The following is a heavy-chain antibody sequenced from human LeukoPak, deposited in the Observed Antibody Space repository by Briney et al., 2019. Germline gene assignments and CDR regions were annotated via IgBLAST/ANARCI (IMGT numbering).Heavy chain of an antibody. D-gene: IGHD4-17*01. J-gene: IGHJ4*02. CDR3: AREFRWDGDYPGY. Sequence: ASVKVSCKASGYTFTSYAMHWVRQAPGQRLEWMGWINAVNGNTKYSQKFQGRVTITRDTSASTAYMELSSLRSEDTAVYYCAREFRWDGDYPGYWGQGTLVTVSS. V-gene: IGHV1-3*01. CDR2: INAVNGNT. CDR1: GYTFTSYA.